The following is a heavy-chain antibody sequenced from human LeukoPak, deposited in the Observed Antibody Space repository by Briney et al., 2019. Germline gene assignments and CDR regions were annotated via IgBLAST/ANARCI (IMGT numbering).Heavy chain of an antibody. CDR1: GFTFGNAW. D-gene: IGHD2-2*01. V-gene: IGHV3-15*05. J-gene: IGHJ6*03. Sequence: GRSLRLASAASGFTFGNAWMSWVSQAPGKGLGWVGRTKSKTDGETTDYAATVKGRFTISRDDSKNTLYLQMNSLKTEDTAVYYCTTGPIVVVHWYYMDVWGKGTTVTVSS. CDR3: TTGPIVVVHWYYMDV. CDR2: TKSKTDGETT.